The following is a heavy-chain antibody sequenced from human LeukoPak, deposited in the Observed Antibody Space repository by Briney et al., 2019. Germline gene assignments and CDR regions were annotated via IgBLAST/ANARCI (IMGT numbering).Heavy chain of an antibody. D-gene: IGHD5-24*01. J-gene: IGHJ5*01. CDR2: INSDGSIT. V-gene: IGHV3-74*01. CDR3: ARSATANWFDS. CDR1: GFTFSSYW. Sequence: GGSLRPSCAASGFTFSSYWTHWVRQAPGKGLVWVSRINSDGSITSYADSVKGRFTISRDNAKNTLYLQMNSLRAEDTAVYYCARSATANWFDSWGQGTLVIVSS.